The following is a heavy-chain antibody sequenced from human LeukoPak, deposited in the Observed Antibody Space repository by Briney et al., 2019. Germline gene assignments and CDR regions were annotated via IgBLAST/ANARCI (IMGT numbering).Heavy chain of an antibody. CDR3: ARGQGYCSSTSCSYYYYYMDV. J-gene: IGHJ6*03. Sequence: GGSLRLPCAASGFTFSSYAMSWVRQAPGKGLEWVANIKQDGSENYYVDSVEGRFTISRDNAKNSLYLQMNSLRAEDTAVYYCARGQGYCSSTSCSYYYYYMDVWGKGTTVTVSS. CDR2: IKQDGSEN. D-gene: IGHD2-2*01. V-gene: IGHV3-7*01. CDR1: GFTFSSYA.